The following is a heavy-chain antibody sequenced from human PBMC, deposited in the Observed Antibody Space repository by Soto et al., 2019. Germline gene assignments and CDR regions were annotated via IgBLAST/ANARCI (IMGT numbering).Heavy chain of an antibody. CDR2: IYWDDDR. V-gene: IGHV2-5*02. J-gene: IGHJ4*02. CDR3: AHRPSTAPGYFDY. D-gene: IGHD2-15*01. CDR1: GSSLSTNGVG. Sequence: QITLKESGPTLVKPTQTLTLTCSFSGSSLSTNGVGVAWIRQPPGKALEWLALIYWDDDRRYNPSLKSRLTITKDTSKNQVVLTMTTMDPVDTATYYCAHRPSTAPGYFDYWGQGTLVTVSS.